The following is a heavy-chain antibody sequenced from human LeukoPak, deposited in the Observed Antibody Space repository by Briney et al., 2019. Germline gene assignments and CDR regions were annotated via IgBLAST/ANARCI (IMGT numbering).Heavy chain of an antibody. CDR1: GGSISSDIYY. J-gene: IGHJ5*02. CDR3: AGTRRYCSGGSCYNWFDP. CDR2: IYMSGNT. D-gene: IGHD2-15*01. Sequence: SETLSLTCTVSGGSISSDIYYWSWIRQPAGKGLEWIGRIYMSGNTNYNLSLKSRLTISVDTSKNQFSLKLGSVTAADTAVYYCAGTRRYCSGGSCYNWFDPWGQGTLVTVSS. V-gene: IGHV4-61*02.